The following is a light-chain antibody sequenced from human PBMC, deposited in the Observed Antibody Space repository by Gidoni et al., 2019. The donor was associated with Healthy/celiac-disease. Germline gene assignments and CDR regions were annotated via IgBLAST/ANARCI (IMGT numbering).Light chain of an antibody. CDR3: SSYTSSSTSYV. CDR1: SSDVGGYNY. J-gene: IGLJ1*01. V-gene: IGLV2-14*04. Sequence: ITISCTGTSSDVGGYNYVAWYQQHPGKAPKLMIYDVSNRPSGVSNRFSGSKSGNTASLTISGLQAEDEADYYCSSYTSSSTSYVFGTGTKVTVL. CDR2: DVS.